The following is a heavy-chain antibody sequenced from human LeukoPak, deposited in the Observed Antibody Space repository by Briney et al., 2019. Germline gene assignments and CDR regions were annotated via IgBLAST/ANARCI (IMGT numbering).Heavy chain of an antibody. CDR3: ARDSPGYGAYVS. J-gene: IGHJ1*01. CDR2: IKEDGSRE. CDR1: GFTFSTYL. Sequence: GGSLRLSCAASGFTFSTYLMTWVRQAPGKGLEWVANIKEDGSREYYVDSVKGRFTISRDNAKNSLYLQMDSLTAEDTAVYYCARDSPGYGAYVSWGQRTLVSVSS. V-gene: IGHV3-7*01. D-gene: IGHD5-12*01.